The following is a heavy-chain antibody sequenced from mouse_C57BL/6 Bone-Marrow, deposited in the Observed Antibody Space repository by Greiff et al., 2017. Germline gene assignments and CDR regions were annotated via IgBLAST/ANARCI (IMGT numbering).Heavy chain of an antibody. V-gene: IGHV8-12*01. Sequence: QVTLKVSGPGLLQSSQPLSLTCSFSGFSLSTSGMGVSWIRQPSGKGLEWLAHIYWDDDKRYNPSLKSRLTISKDTSSNQVFLKITSVYSADTATYYCARRESNEPLFAYWGQGTLVTVSA. CDR1: GFSLSTSGMG. D-gene: IGHD6-1*01. CDR2: IYWDDDK. J-gene: IGHJ3*01. CDR3: ARRESNEPLFAY.